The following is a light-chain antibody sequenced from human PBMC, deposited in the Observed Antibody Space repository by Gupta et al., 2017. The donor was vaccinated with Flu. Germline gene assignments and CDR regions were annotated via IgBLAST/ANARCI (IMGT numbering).Light chain of an antibody. CDR3: QQRSNWLT. CDR2: DAS. CDR1: QNVNNY. Sequence: EVVLRQSPATLSLSPGERATLSCRASQNVNNYLAWYQQKPGQAPRLLIYDASNRATGVPARFSGSGSGTDFTLTISSLDPEDFAVYYCQQRSNWLTLGGGTKVEIK. J-gene: IGKJ4*01. V-gene: IGKV3-11*01.